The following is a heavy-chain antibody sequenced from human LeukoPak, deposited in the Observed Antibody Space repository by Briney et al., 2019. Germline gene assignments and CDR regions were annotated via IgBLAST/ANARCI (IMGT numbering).Heavy chain of an antibody. CDR1: GFTFSSYW. CDR2: ISWDGGST. CDR3: AKPAKTDYTDY. D-gene: IGHD1-14*01. Sequence: GGSLRLSCAASGFTFSSYWMHWVRQAPGKGLEWVSLISWDGGSTYYADSVKGRFTISRDNSKNTLYLQMNSLRAEDTALYYCAKPAKTDYTDYWGQGTLVTVSS. V-gene: IGHV3-43D*03. J-gene: IGHJ4*02.